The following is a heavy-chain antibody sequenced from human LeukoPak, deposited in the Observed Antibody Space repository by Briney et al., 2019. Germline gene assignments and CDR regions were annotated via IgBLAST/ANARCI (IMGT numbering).Heavy chain of an antibody. Sequence: PSETLSLTCTVSGDSLTSYYWSWIRQPPGKGLEWIGYVYYTGKTDFNPSLKSRVTISVDTSKNQFSLKLSSVTAADTAVYYCAREYYYDSSGYSNWGQGTLVTVSS. D-gene: IGHD3-22*01. V-gene: IGHV4-59*12. J-gene: IGHJ4*02. CDR1: GDSLTSYY. CDR3: AREYYYDSSGYSN. CDR2: VYYTGKT.